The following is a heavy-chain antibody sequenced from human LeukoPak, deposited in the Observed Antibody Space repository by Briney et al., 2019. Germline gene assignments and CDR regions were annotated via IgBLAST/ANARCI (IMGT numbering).Heavy chain of an antibody. CDR2: ISYDGSNK. V-gene: IGHV3-30*03. Sequence: PGGSLRLSCAASGFTFSSYGMHWVRQAPGKGLEWVAVISYDGSNKYYADSVKGRFTISRDNSKNTLYLQMNSLRAEDTAVYYCATGEQWLTRQYFQHWGQGTLVTVSS. CDR1: GFTFSSYG. J-gene: IGHJ1*01. D-gene: IGHD6-19*01. CDR3: ATGEQWLTRQYFQH.